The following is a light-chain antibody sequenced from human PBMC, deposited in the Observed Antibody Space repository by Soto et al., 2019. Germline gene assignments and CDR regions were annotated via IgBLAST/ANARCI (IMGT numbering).Light chain of an antibody. CDR3: QSSDSSLSAWV. CDR1: SCNIGAGYD. V-gene: IGLV1-40*01. J-gene: IGLJ3*02. CDR2: GDS. Sequence: QSVLTQPPSVSGAPGQRVTISCTGSSCNIGAGYDVHWYQQLPGKAPKLLIYGDSNRPSGVPDRFSASKSGTSASLPITGLQADDEDDYYCQSSDSSLSAWVFGGGTKLTVL.